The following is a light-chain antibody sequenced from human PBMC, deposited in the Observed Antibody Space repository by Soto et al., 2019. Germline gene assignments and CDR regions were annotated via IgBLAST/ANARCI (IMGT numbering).Light chain of an antibody. J-gene: IGKJ5*01. CDR1: QSVKSSY. CDR3: QQRSNWIT. CDR2: GTS. V-gene: IGKV3D-20*02. Sequence: EIVLTQSPGTLSLSPGERATLPCRASQSVKSSYLAWYQHKPGQAPRLLIYGTSSRATGIPDRFSGSGSGTDFTLTISSVEPEDFAVYYCQQRSNWITFGQGTRLEIK.